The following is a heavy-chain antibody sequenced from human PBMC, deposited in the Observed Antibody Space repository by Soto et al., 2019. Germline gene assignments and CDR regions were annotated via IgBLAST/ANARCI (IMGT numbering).Heavy chain of an antibody. CDR2: IIPILGIA. CDR1: GGTFSSYT. J-gene: IGHJ4*02. Sequence: SVKVSCKASGGTFSSYTISWVRQAPGQGLEWMGRIIPILGIADYAQKFQGRVTITADKSTSTAYMELSSLKSEDTAVYYCASSLYSKNYFDYWGQGTLVTVSS. V-gene: IGHV1-69*02. D-gene: IGHD4-4*01. CDR3: ASSLYSKNYFDY.